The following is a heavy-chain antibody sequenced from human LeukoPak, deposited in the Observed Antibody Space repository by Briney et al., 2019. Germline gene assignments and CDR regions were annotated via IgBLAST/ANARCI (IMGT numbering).Heavy chain of an antibody. J-gene: IGHJ6*03. CDR2: IYDSGST. Sequence: PSETLSLTCTVSGGSISSYYWSWIRQPPGKGLEWIGYIYDSGSTNYKPSLKSRVTISVDTSKNQFSLKLSFVTAADTAVYYCARVPRYYYYMDVWGKGTTVTVSS. V-gene: IGHV4-59*01. CDR1: GGSISSYY. CDR3: ARVPRYYYYMDV.